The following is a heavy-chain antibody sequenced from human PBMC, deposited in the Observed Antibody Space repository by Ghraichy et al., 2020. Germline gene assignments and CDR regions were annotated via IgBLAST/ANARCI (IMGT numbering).Heavy chain of an antibody. CDR3: ANSPGDADYRFDS. CDR2: INPTRGNT. J-gene: IGHJ4*02. V-gene: IGHV1-2*06. Sequence: ASVKVSCKASGYTFTDHYIHWVRQAPGQGLEWMGRINPTRGNTNYAQKFQGRVTMTRDTSISTVYMELNRLTSDDTAVYYCANSPGDADYRFDSWGQGTLVAVSS. CDR1: GYTFTDHY. D-gene: IGHD4-11*01.